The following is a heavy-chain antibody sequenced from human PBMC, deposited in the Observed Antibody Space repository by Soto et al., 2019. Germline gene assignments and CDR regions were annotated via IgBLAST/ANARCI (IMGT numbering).Heavy chain of an antibody. CDR2: IIPIFGTA. J-gene: IGHJ6*02. D-gene: IGHD3-3*01. Sequence: GASVKVSCKASGGTFSSYAISWVRQAPGQGLEWMGGIIPIFGTANYAQKFQGRVTITADKSTSTAYMELSSLRSEDTAVYYCARAFLEWSPHYYYYYGMDVWGQGTTVTVSS. CDR3: ARAFLEWSPHYYYYYGMDV. CDR1: GGTFSSYA. V-gene: IGHV1-69*06.